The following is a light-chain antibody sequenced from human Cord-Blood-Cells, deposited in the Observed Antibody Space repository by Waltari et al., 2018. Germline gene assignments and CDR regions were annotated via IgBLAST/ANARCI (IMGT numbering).Light chain of an antibody. J-gene: IGKJ3*01. Sequence: EIVLTQSPATLSLSPGEIATTSCRASQSVSSYLAWYQQKPGQAPRLLIYDASNRATGIPARFSGSGSGTDFTLPISSLEPEDFAVYYCQQRSNWPPGFTFGPGTKVDIK. CDR3: QQRSNWPPGFT. V-gene: IGKV3-11*01. CDR1: QSVSSY. CDR2: DAS.